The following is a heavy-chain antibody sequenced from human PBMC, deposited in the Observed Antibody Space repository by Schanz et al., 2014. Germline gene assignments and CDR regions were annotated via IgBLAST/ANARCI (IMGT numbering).Heavy chain of an antibody. Sequence: EVQVVESGGGLVRPGGSLRLSCSGFTVSAYSANWVRQAPGKGLEWVSSISSSGGHIYYADSVKGRITISRDNSKNTLYLQMNSLRAEDTAVYYCVRDAFLQIRGTVFDSWGPGNLVTVSS. CDR1: GFTVSAYS. CDR3: VRDAFLQIRGTVFDS. V-gene: IGHV3-21*02. D-gene: IGHD1-1*01. CDR2: ISSSGGHI. J-gene: IGHJ4*02.